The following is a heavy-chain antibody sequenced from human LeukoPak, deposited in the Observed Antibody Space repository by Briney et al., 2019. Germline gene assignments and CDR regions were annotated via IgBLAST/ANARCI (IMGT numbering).Heavy chain of an antibody. CDR1: GFSFSDYY. V-gene: IGHV3-66*03. D-gene: IGHD3-16*01. CDR3: ARDRAVTHVWVEFDS. Sequence: GGSLRLSCAGSGFSFSDYYMNWVRQAPGKGLEWVSLIRDSGETFYADSVKGRFTISRDNSKNTVYLKMNRLRVEDTAVYFCARDRAVTHVWVEFDSWGQGTLVTVSS. CDR2: IRDSGET. J-gene: IGHJ4*02.